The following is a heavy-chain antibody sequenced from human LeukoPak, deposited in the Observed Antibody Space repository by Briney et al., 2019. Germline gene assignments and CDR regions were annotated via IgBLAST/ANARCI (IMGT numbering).Heavy chain of an antibody. CDR2: ISVYNGKT. Sequence: ASVKVSCKASGYTFNTYGITLVRQAPGPGLEWMGGISVYNGKTKYAQKLQDRVTMTTDTYTTTAYMELRSLRSDDTAVYYCARAGGVVENWFDPWGQGTLVTVSS. J-gene: IGHJ5*02. V-gene: IGHV1-18*01. CDR1: GYTFNTYG. D-gene: IGHD2-15*01. CDR3: ARAGGVVENWFDP.